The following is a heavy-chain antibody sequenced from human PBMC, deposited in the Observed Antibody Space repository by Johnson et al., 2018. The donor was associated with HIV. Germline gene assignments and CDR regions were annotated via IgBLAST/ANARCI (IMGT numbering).Heavy chain of an antibody. CDR1: GFTLYEYD. D-gene: IGHD3-3*01. J-gene: IGHJ3*02. CDR2: INWNGGST. Sequence: VQLVESGGGLVQPGGSLRISCVASGFTLYEYDVSWVRQVPGKGLEWVSGINWNGGSTGYADSVKGRYTISRDDAKNTLYLQMNSRRAEDTAVYYCAREAGQFLEWLGVGEGKYLYGPDIWGQGTMVTVSS. CDR3: AREAGQFLEWLGVGEGKYLYGPDI. V-gene: IGHV3-20*04.